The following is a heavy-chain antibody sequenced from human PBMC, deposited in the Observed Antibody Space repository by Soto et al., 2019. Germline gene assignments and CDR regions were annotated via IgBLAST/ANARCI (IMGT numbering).Heavy chain of an antibody. J-gene: IGHJ6*02. Sequence: SQTLSLTCVISGDSVSSSSVAWNWVRQSPSRGLEWLGRTYYRSRWYSDFAVSVRGRIVINADTSKNQFSLQLNSVTPEDTAVYFCARAEEDSDYYYYGLDVWGQGTTVTVSS. CDR1: GDSVSSSSVA. V-gene: IGHV6-1*01. CDR3: ARAEEDSDYYYYGLDV. D-gene: IGHD2-15*01. CDR2: TYYRSRWYS.